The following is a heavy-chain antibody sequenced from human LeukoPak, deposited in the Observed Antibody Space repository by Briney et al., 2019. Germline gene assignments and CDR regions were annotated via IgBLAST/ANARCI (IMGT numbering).Heavy chain of an antibody. CDR3: AKNSGSDSGYWFDP. J-gene: IGHJ5*02. Sequence: GGSLRLSCAASGFTFTTYAMSWVRQAPGKGLEWVSGISAIWGSTYYADSVKGRFTISRDNSKNTLYLQMNCLRAEDTAVYFCAKNSGSDSGYWFDPWGQGTLVTVSS. CDR2: ISAIWGST. CDR1: GFTFTTYA. D-gene: IGHD5-12*01. V-gene: IGHV3-23*01.